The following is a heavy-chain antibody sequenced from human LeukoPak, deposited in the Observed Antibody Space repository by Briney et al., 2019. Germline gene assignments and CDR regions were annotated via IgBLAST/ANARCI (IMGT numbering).Heavy chain of an antibody. V-gene: IGHV1-2*02. D-gene: IGHD2-2*02. J-gene: IGHJ5*02. Sequence: GASVTLSRTSSAYSFTSYYIHWGRHAPAQGLERMGLINLDSGGRNCPHKFQGRVTITRDTTTTTAYIQLRSLRSGDTAVYYCGRGRCYIDPWGQGTLVTVSS. CDR3: GRGRCYIDP. CDR2: INLDSGGR. CDR1: AYSFTSYY.